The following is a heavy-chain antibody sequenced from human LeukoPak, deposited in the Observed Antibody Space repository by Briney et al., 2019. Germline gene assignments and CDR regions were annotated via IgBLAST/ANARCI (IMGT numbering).Heavy chain of an antibody. V-gene: IGHV4-34*01. D-gene: IGHD1-26*01. CDR3: ARDGGSYYAALDI. CDR2: INHSGST. Sequence: SETLSLTCAVYGGSFSGYYWSWIRQPPGKGLEWIGEINHSGSTNYNPSLKSRVTISVDTSKNQFSLKLSSVTAADTAVYYCARDGGSYYAALDIWGQGTMVTVSS. CDR1: GGSFSGYY. J-gene: IGHJ3*02.